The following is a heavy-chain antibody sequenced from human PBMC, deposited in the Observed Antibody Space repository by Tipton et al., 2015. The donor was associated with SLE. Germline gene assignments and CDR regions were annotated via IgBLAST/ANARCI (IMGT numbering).Heavy chain of an antibody. J-gene: IGHJ6*03. Sequence: GLVKPSETLSLTCSVSGTSISNYYWSWIRQPPGKGLEWIGYISYSGNTNYNPSLKSRVTISVDTSKKQLSLKLNSVNAADTAVYYCARGPRKLVPGSYYYYMDVWGKGTTVTVSS. V-gene: IGHV4-59*01. CDR1: GTSISNYY. CDR2: ISYSGNT. CDR3: ARGPRKLVPGSYYYYMDV. D-gene: IGHD6-6*01.